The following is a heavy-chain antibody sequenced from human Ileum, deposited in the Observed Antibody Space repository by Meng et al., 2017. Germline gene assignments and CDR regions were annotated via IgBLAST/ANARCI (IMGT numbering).Heavy chain of an antibody. CDR2: ITANGGRT. V-gene: IGHV3-23*01. Sequence: GESLKISCAASGFTFSDNSMTWVRQAPGKGLEWVSAITANGGRTFYADSVKGRLTISRDNSKNMLYLQMNSLRAEDTAVYYCAKDRRGPLAGYWYFDLWGRGTLVTVSS. CDR3: AKDRRGPLAGYWYFDL. J-gene: IGHJ2*01. CDR1: GFTFSDNS. D-gene: IGHD6-19*01.